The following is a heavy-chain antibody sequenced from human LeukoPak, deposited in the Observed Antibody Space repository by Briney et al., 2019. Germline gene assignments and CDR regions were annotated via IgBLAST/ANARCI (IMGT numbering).Heavy chain of an antibody. J-gene: IGHJ4*02. D-gene: IGHD1-20*01. Sequence: GGSLRLSCAASGFTFSDYSMNWVRRAPGRGLEWISYIGLASGFVSYADSVKGRFSISSDTARNSVYLQMSSLRAEDTAVYYCVIYHNWAFDSWGQGTLVTVSS. V-gene: IGHV3-21*05. CDR2: IGLASGFV. CDR1: GFTFSDYS. CDR3: VIYHNWAFDS.